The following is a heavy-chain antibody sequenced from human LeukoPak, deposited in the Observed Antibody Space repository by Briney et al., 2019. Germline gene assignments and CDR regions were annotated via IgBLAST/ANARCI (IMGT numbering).Heavy chain of an antibody. V-gene: IGHV3-49*04. CDR1: GIILSSYW. Sequence: QPGGSLRLSCAASGIILSSYWMSWVRQAPGKGLEWVALIRSKAYSGTTEYAASVKGRFTMSRDDSRTIAFLQMSSLRTEDTALYYCSRDFMAVAVHNGFDVWGQGTAVTVSS. CDR2: IRSKAYSGTT. CDR3: SRDFMAVAVHNGFDV. D-gene: IGHD2-21*01. J-gene: IGHJ3*01.